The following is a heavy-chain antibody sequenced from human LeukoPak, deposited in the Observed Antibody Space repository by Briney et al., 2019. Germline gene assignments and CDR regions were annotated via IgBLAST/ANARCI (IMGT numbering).Heavy chain of an antibody. V-gene: IGHV4-59*01. CDR1: GGSISSYY. J-gene: IGHJ6*02. Sequence: SETLSLTCTVSGGSISSYYWSWIRQPPGGGLEWIGYIYYSGSTNYNPSLKRRVTTSLDTSKSQLSLKLRSVTAADTAVYYCAKSGLDSRYYFGMDVWGQGTTVNVSS. D-gene: IGHD5-12*01. CDR3: AKSGLDSRYYFGMDV. CDR2: IYYSGST.